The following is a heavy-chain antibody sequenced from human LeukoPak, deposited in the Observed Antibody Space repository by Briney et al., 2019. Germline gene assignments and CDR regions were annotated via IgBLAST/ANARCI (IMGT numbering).Heavy chain of an antibody. CDR3: AKDRLAYKYYYYMDV. CDR1: GFTFSKYG. Sequence: GGSLRLSCAASGFTFSKYGIHWVRQAPGKGLEWVAFIFYDGVKDYYADSVKGRFTISRDNSRNTVFLQMNSLRGDDTAVYYCAKDRLAYKYYYYMDVWGKGTAVTVSS. J-gene: IGHJ6*03. CDR2: IFYDGVKD. D-gene: IGHD2-21*01. V-gene: IGHV3-30*02.